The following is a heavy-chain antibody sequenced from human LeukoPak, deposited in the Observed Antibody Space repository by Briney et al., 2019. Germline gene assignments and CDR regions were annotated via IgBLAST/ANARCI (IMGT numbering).Heavy chain of an antibody. CDR2: IWYDGSNK. D-gene: IGHD5-18*01. V-gene: IGHV3-33*01. Sequence: QTGGSLRLSCAASGFTFSSYGMHWVRQAPGKGLEWVAVIWYDGSNKYYADSVKGRFTISRDNSKNTLYLQMNSLRAEDTAVYYCARDALALWLRSNWFDPWGQGTLVTVSS. CDR3: ARDALALWLRSNWFDP. J-gene: IGHJ5*02. CDR1: GFTFSSYG.